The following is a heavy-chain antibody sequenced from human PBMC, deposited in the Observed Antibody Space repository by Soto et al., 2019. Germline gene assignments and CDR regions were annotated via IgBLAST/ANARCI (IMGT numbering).Heavy chain of an antibody. D-gene: IGHD2-2*01. Sequence: EVQVVEAGGGLVKPGGSLRLSCTASGSTFRNYGMNWVRQAPGKGLEWVSSSDKSGNYIYYADSVQGRFTMSRDNAKNSLYLQMNSLTAADTATYFCARDESAGSSIRYWGQGTLVTVSS. CDR3: ARDESAGSSIRY. V-gene: IGHV3-21*01. J-gene: IGHJ4*02. CDR2: SDKSGNYI. CDR1: GSTFRNYG.